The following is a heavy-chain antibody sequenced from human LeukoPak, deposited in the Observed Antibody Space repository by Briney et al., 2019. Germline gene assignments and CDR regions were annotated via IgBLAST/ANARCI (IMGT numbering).Heavy chain of an antibody. V-gene: IGHV3-9*03. J-gene: IGHJ4*02. D-gene: IGHD6-19*01. Sequence: SGRSLRPSCAASGFTFDDYAMHWVRQAPGKGLEWVSGISWNSGSIGYADSVKGRFTISRDNAKNSLYLQMNSLRAEDMALYYCAKEGSSGWYDYWGQGTLATVSS. CDR1: GFTFDDYA. CDR2: ISWNSGSI. CDR3: AKEGSSGWYDY.